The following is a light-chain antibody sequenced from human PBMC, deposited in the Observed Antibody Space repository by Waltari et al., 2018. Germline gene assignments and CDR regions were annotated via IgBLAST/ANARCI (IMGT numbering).Light chain of an antibody. CDR3: CSYAGRGTYV. CDR1: TSDVGSYDL. J-gene: IGLJ1*01. V-gene: IGLV2-23*02. Sequence: QSALTQPASVSGTPGQSTTISCSGTTSDVGSYDLVSRYQQHPGEAPQLLICEVFKRPPDTSSRFSGAKSGSTASLTISGLQPEDEADYYCCSYAGRGTYVFGSGTKVTVL. CDR2: EVF.